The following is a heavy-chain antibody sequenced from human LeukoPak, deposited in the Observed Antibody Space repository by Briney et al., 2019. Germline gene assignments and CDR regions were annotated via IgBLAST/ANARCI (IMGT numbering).Heavy chain of an antibody. J-gene: IGHJ6*02. D-gene: IGHD6-13*01. CDR1: GFAFRTCT. CDR3: GGEFSSSPASMDV. CDR2: ISSTSDYI. Sequence: PGGSLRLSCAASGFAFRTCTMNWVRQTPRKGLEWVSFISSTSDYIYYADSVKGRFTISRDNARNSLYLQMNSLREEDTAVYYCGGEFSSSPASMDVWGQGATVTVSS. V-gene: IGHV3-21*06.